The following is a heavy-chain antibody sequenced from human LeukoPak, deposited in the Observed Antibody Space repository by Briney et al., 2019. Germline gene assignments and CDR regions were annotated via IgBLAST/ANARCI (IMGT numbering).Heavy chain of an antibody. CDR2: IYSGGST. CDR3: ARDWGSGSSYYSWYFDL. V-gene: IGHV3-66*01. Sequence: GGSLRLSCAASGFTVSSNYMSWVRQAPGKGLEWVSVIYSGGSTYYADSVKGRFTISRDNSKNTLYLQMNSLRAEDTAVYYCARDWGSGSSYYSWYFDLWGRGTLVTVSS. D-gene: IGHD3-16*01. J-gene: IGHJ2*01. CDR1: GFTVSSNY.